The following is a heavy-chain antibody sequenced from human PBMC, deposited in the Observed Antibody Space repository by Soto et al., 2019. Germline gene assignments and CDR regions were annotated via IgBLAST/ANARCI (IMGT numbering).Heavy chain of an antibody. D-gene: IGHD3-9*01. CDR2: ISSSSSTI. CDR1: GFTFSSYS. CDR3: AREADILNWFDP. Sequence: GGSLRLSCAASGFTFSSYSMNWVRQAPGKGLEWVSYISSSSSTIYYADSVKGRFTISRDNAKNSLYLQMNSLRAEDTTVYYCAREADILNWFDPWGQGTLVTVS. V-gene: IGHV3-48*01. J-gene: IGHJ5*02.